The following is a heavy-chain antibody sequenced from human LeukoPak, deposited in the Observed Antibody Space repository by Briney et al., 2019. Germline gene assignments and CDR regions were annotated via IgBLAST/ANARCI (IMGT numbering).Heavy chain of an antibody. D-gene: IGHD3-22*01. Sequence: SETLSLTCAVYGGSFSGYYWSWIRQPPGKGLEWIGEINHSGSTNYNPSLKSRVTISVDTSKNQFSLKLSSVTAADTAVYYCARGHYDSSGYFVYYFDYWGQGTLVTVSS. CDR1: GGSFSGYY. CDR3: ARGHYDSSGYFVYYFDY. J-gene: IGHJ4*02. CDR2: INHSGST. V-gene: IGHV4-34*01.